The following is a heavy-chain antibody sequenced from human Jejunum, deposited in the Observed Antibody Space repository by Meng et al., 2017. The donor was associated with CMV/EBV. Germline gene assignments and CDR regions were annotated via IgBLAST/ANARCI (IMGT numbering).Heavy chain of an antibody. J-gene: IGHJ4*02. CDR3: ARGFLNGYQPFDY. D-gene: IGHD5-24*01. CDR2: IIAIFKTP. Sequence: QGQLMQSVAEVKEPGSSMKVSCKSSGGSVNNYAFNWVRQAPGQGLEWMGGIIAIFKTPNYAQKFQGRLTITADESTGTSYMELTSLTSEDTAVYYCARGFLNGYQPFDYWGQGTLVTVSS. V-gene: IGHV1-69*12. CDR1: GGSVNNYA.